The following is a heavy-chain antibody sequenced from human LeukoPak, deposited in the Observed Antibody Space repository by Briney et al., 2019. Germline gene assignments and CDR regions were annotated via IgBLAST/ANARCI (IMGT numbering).Heavy chain of an antibody. Sequence: SETLSLTCAVYGGSFSGYYWSWIRQPPGKGLEWIGEINHSGSTNYNPSLKSRVTISVDTSKNQFSLKLSSVTAADTAVYYCARVGGNPSARYRRLYSSSWYFDYWGQGTLVTVSS. CDR1: GGSFSGYY. CDR2: INHSGST. V-gene: IGHV4-34*01. D-gene: IGHD6-13*01. CDR3: ARVGGNPSARYRRLYSSSWYFDY. J-gene: IGHJ4*02.